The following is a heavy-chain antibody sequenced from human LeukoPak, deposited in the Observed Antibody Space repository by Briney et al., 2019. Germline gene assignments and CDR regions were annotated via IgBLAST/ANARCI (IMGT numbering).Heavy chain of an antibody. CDR3: AGAPFRYSSGWYGTLYYYYGMDV. V-gene: IGHV1-69*04. J-gene: IGHJ6*02. CDR2: IIPILGIA. D-gene: IGHD6-19*01. CDR1: GGTFSSYA. Sequence: GASVKVSCKASGGTFSSYAISWVRQAPGQGLEWMGRIIPILGIANYAQKFQGRVTITADKSTSTAYMELSSLRSEDTAVYYCAGAPFRYSSGWYGTLYYYYGMDVWGQGTTVTVSS.